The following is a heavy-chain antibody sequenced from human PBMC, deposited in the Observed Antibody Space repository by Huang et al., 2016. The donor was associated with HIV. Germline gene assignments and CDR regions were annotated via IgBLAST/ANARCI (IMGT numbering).Heavy chain of an antibody. J-gene: IGHJ4*02. V-gene: IGHV4-39*01. Sequence: QLQLQESGPGQVKPSETLSLTCTVSGDFISSTNYYWGWIRQSPGKGLEWVGRVYQRGSTNYTPSLKSRVTLSVDTSRNQFSLRVNSVTAADTAVYYCASQHIGAAATWFWGRGTQVAVSS. D-gene: IGHD6-13*01. CDR1: GDFISSTNYY. CDR2: VYQRGST. CDR3: ASQHIGAAATWF.